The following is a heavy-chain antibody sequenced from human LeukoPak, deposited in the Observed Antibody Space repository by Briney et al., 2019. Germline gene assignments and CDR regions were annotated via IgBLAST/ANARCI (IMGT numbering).Heavy chain of an antibody. V-gene: IGHV3-9*01. J-gene: IGHJ4*02. CDR3: AKVQIGYCSSTSCYFDY. D-gene: IGHD2-2*01. CDR1: GFTFYDYA. Sequence: PGRSLRLSCAASGFTFYDYAMHWVRQAPGKGLGWVSGISWNSGSIGYADSVKGRFTISRDNAKNSLYLQMNSLRAEDTALYYCAKVQIGYCSSTSCYFDYWGQGTLVTVSS. CDR2: ISWNSGSI.